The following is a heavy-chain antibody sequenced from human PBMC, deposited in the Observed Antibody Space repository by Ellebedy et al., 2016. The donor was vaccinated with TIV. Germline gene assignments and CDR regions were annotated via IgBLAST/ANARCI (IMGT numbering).Heavy chain of an antibody. CDR3: ARVKAPGYYYYGMDV. J-gene: IGHJ6*02. CDR2: IYYSGST. D-gene: IGHD3-10*01. CDR1: GGSVSSGSYY. Sequence: SETLSLXXTVSGGSVSSGSYYWSWIRQPPGKGLEWIGYIYYSGSTNYNPSLKSRVTISVDTSKNQFSLKLSSVTAADTAVYYCARVKAPGYYYYGMDVWGQGTTVTVSS. V-gene: IGHV4-61*01.